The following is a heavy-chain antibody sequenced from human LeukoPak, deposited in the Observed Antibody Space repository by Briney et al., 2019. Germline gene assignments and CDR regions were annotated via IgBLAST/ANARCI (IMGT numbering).Heavy chain of an antibody. CDR3: ARGILAPGKTHDY. J-gene: IGHJ4*02. V-gene: IGHV3-74*01. Sequence: GGSLRLSCAASGFTFSNYWVHWVRQVPGKGLVWVSRINDDGSATFYADSVKGRFTISRDNAKNTLFLQINSLRAEDTAVYYCARGILAPGKTHDYWGQGTLVTVSS. CDR1: GFTFSNYW. CDR2: INDDGSAT.